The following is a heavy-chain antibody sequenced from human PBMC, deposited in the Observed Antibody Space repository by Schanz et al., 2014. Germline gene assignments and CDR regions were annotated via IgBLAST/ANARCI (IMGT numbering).Heavy chain of an antibody. J-gene: IGHJ6*02. CDR2: ISSNGGST. CDR1: GFTFSTYW. D-gene: IGHD3-10*01. Sequence: VQLVESGGGLVQPGGSLRLSCAASGFTFSTYWMHWVRQAPGKGLEYVSVISSNGGSTDFADSVKGRFTISRDNSMNTVYLQMNSLRSDDAAVYYCARAQGVIRLYYGVDVWGQGTTVTVSS. CDR3: ARAQGVIRLYYGVDV. V-gene: IGHV3-64*04.